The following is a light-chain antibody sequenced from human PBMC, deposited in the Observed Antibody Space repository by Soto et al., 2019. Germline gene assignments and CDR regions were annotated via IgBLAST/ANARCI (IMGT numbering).Light chain of an antibody. J-gene: IGKJ4*01. V-gene: IGKV3-11*01. CDR3: QQRFSWPPT. CDR1: QSFSRY. Sequence: EIGLTQSPATLSLSPGDRATLSCRASQSFSRYLAWYQQKPGQAPRLLIHDTSTRATGVPDTFRASGSGTAFTLTISSLEPEDSAMYYCQQRFSWPPTFGGGTHVEIK. CDR2: DTS.